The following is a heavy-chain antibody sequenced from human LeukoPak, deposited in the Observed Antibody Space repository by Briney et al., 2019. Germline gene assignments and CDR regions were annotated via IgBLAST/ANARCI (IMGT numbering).Heavy chain of an antibody. CDR3: ARVNYDRSGYYPHLRYYYYYMDV. CDR2: INHSGST. D-gene: IGHD3-22*01. Sequence: GSLRLSCAASGFTFSSYSMNWVRQPPGKGLEWIGEINHSGSTNYNPSLKSRVTISVDTSKSQFSLKLSSATAADTAVYYCARVNYDRSGYYPHLRYYYYYMDVWGKGTTVTISS. V-gene: IGHV4-34*01. CDR1: GFTFSSYS. J-gene: IGHJ6*03.